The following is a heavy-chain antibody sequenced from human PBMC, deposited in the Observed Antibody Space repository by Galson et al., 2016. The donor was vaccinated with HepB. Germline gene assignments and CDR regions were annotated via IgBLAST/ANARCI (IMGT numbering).Heavy chain of an antibody. D-gene: IGHD6-19*01. J-gene: IGHJ4*02. Sequence: SLRLSCAASGFTFSIYAMSWVRQAPGKGLEWVSAISGDGTGTYYAGSVQGRFTSSRDRSKNTLYLQMNSLRADDTAVYYCARFTQQWLDRVYYFDYWGQGTLVTVPS. CDR2: ISGDGTGT. CDR1: GFTFSIYA. V-gene: IGHV3-23*01. CDR3: ARFTQQWLDRVYYFDY.